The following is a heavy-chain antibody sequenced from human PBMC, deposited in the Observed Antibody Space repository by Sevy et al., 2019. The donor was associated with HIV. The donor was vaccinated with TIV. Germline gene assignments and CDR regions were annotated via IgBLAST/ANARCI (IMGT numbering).Heavy chain of an antibody. J-gene: IGHJ4*02. CDR1: GFSFGSYG. CDR3: AKISEEYIQTWYPPDY. CDR2: ISCHGTNK. D-gene: IGHD5-18*01. V-gene: IGHV3-30*18. Sequence: GESLKISCVASGFSFGSYGMHWVRQAPGKGLEWVALISCHGTNKYYGDSVRGRFTVSRDNSRNTLYLQMDSLRAEDTAVYYCAKISEEYIQTWYPPDYWGQGSLVTVSS.